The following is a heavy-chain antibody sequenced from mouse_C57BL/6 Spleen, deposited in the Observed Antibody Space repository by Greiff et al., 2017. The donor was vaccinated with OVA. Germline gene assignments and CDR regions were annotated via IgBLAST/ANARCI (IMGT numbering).Heavy chain of an antibody. CDR1: GYTFTSYW. CDR2: IYPGSGST. J-gene: IGHJ1*03. CDR3: ARRQLRPGYFDV. V-gene: IGHV1-55*01. D-gene: IGHD3-2*02. Sequence: VQLQQPGAELVKPGASVKMSCKASGYTFTSYWITWVKQRPGQGLEWIGDIYPGSGSTNYNEKFKSKATLTVDTSSSTAYMQLSSLTSEDSAVYYCARRQLRPGYFDVWGTGTTVTVSS.